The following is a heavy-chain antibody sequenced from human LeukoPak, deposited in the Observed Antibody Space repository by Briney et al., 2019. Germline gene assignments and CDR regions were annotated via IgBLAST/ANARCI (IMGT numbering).Heavy chain of an antibody. CDR3: ARDRTLVY. CDR1: GFTFSSYA. CDR2: MSFDGRNK. J-gene: IGHJ4*02. Sequence: SGGSLRLSCAASGFTFSSYAMHWVRQAPGKGLEWVAVMSFDGRNKYYADSVKGRFTISRDNSKNTLYLQMNSLRAEDTAVYYCARDRTLVYWGQGTLVTVSS. D-gene: IGHD1-7*01. V-gene: IGHV3-30*04.